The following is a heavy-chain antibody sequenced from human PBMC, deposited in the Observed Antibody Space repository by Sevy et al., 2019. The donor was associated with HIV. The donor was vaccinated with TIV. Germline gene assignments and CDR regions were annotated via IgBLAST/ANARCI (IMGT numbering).Heavy chain of an antibody. Sequence: GGYLRLSCEASGFTFSSYWMSWVRQAPGKGLEWVANIKEDGSVKYYVESVKGRFTISRDNAKNSVYLQMNSLSAEDAALYYCVRAIGAAGSYWGLGTLVTVSS. CDR3: VRAIGAAGSY. CDR2: IKEDGSVK. J-gene: IGHJ4*02. D-gene: IGHD6-13*01. CDR1: GFTFSSYW. V-gene: IGHV3-7*01.